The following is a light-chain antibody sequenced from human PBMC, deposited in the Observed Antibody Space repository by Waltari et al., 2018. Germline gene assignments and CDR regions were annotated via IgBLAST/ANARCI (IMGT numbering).Light chain of an antibody. Sequence: DIQMTQSPSSLSASVGDRVTITCRASQSISSYLNWYQQKPGKAPKLLIYAASSLQSGVPSRFSGSGAGTDFTRTISSRQPEEFATYYCQQSYSTPITFGQGTRLEIK. CDR3: QQSYSTPIT. CDR2: AAS. J-gene: IGKJ5*01. CDR1: QSISSY. V-gene: IGKV1-39*01.